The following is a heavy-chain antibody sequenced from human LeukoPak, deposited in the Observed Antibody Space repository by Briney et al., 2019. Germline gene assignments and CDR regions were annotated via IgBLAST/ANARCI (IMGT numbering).Heavy chain of an antibody. D-gene: IGHD4-11*01. CDR3: ARVSNYYYYYGMDV. Sequence: KDGESLKISCKGSGYSFTSYWIGWVRQMPGKGLEWMGVIYPGGSDTRYSPSFQGQVTISADKSISTAYLQWSSLEASDTAMYYCARVSNYYYYYGMDVWGQGTTVTVSS. CDR2: IYPGGSDT. J-gene: IGHJ6*02. V-gene: IGHV5-51*01. CDR1: GYSFTSYW.